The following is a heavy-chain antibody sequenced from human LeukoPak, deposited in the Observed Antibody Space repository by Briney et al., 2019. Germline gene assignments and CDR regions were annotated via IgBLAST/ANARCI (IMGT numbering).Heavy chain of an antibody. CDR3: ARGLVAAGYFVDY. CDR2: TYSGGST. D-gene: IGHD6-13*01. J-gene: IGHJ4*02. V-gene: IGHV3-66*01. Sequence: GGSLRLSCAASGFTFSSNYMSWVRQAPGKGLEWVSVTYSGGSTYYSDSVKGRFTISRDNSKNTLYLQMNSLRAEDTAVYYSARGLVAAGYFVDYWGPGTLLTVSS. CDR1: GFTFSSNY.